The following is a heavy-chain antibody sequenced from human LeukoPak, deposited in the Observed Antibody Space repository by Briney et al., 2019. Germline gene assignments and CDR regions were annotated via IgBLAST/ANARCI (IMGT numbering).Heavy chain of an antibody. CDR2: IIPILGIA. D-gene: IGHD5-12*01. CDR1: GYTFTSYY. CDR3: ATPLVPGEDSGGDYYYYYGMDV. V-gene: IGHV1-69*02. Sequence: GASVKVSCKASGYTFTSYYMHWVRQAPGQGLEWMGRIIPILGIANYAQKFQGRVTITADKSTSTAYMELSSLRSEDTAVYYCATPLVPGEDSGGDYYYYYGMDVWGQGTTVTVSS. J-gene: IGHJ6*02.